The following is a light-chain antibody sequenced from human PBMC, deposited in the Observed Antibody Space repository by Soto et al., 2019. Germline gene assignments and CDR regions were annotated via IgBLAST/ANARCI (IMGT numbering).Light chain of an antibody. CDR2: DVS. Sequence: QSALTQPASVSGSPGQSITISCTGTSSDVGGYNYVSWYQQHPGKAPKLMISDVSNRPSGVSNRFSGSKSGNTAYLTISGLQAEDEADYSCSSYTSSSRVFGGGTKVTVL. J-gene: IGLJ2*01. CDR3: SSYTSSSRV. CDR1: SSDVGGYNY. V-gene: IGLV2-14*01.